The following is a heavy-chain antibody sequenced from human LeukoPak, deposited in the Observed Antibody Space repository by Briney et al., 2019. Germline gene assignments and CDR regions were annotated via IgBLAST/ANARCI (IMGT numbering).Heavy chain of an antibody. CDR3: ASWVREAFDI. Sequence: PSETLSLTCTVSGGSISSYYWSWIRQPPGKGLEWIGYIYYSGSTNYNPSLKSRVTISVDTSKNQFSLKLSSVTAADTAVYYRASWVREAFDIWGQGTMVTVSS. J-gene: IGHJ3*02. CDR2: IYYSGST. CDR1: GGSISSYY. V-gene: IGHV4-59*08. D-gene: IGHD5-12*01.